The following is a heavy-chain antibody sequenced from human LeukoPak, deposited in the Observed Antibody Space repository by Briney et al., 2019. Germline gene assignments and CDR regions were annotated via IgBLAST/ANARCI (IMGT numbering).Heavy chain of an antibody. CDR2: IYHSGST. CDR3: AREALRETYYYDSRGYYPFDY. CDR1: GYSISSGYY. V-gene: IGHV4-38-2*02. Sequence: SETLSLTCTVSGYSISSGYYWGWIRQPPGKGLEWIGSIYHSGSTYYNPSLKSRVTISVDTSKNQFSLKLSSVTAADTAVYYCAREALRETYYYDSRGYYPFDYWGQGTLVTVSS. D-gene: IGHD3-22*01. J-gene: IGHJ4*02.